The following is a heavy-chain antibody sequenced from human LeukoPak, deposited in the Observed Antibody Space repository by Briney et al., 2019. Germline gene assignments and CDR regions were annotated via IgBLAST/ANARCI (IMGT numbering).Heavy chain of an antibody. V-gene: IGHV3-48*03. CDR1: GFSFSTYE. J-gene: IGHJ4*02. CDR2: ISSGDTIT. Sequence: GGCVTLSCAASGFSFSTYEMHWVRQAPGKGLEWVSDISSGDTITYYADSGRGRFTTSRDNAKNLLYLQMHSLRAEDTAIYYCSLLAVASPQDYWGQGTLVTVSS. D-gene: IGHD6-19*01. CDR3: SLLAVASPQDY.